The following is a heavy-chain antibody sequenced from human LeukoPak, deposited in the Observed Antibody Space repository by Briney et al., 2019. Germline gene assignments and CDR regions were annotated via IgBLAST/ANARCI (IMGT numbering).Heavy chain of an antibody. CDR3: GTSSHSGSYRAH. D-gene: IGHD3-10*01. V-gene: IGHV4-59*08. CDR1: GASISSYY. CDR2: DHDSGDS. Sequence: SETLSLTCCVSGASISSYYWNWIRQPPGKGLEWIGYDHDSGDSNYNPSLKSRVTISMDTSKNQFFLHLTSVTAADTAVYYCGTSSHSGSYRAHWGQGTLVTVS. J-gene: IGHJ4*02.